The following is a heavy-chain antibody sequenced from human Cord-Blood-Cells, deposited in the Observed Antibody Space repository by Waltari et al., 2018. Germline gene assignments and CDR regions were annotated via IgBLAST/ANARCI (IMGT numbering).Heavy chain of an antibody. CDR1: GYSISSGYY. V-gene: IGHV4-38-2*01. D-gene: IGHD6-6*01. J-gene: IGHJ5*02. CDR3: ARAKGFSSSSFNWFDP. Sequence: QVQLQESGPGLVKPSETLSLTCAVSGYSISSGYYWGWIRQPPGKGLEWIGSTDYSGRTYYNPSVKSRVTISVDTAKNQFSLKLSSVTAAYTAVYYCARAKGFSSSSFNWFDPWGQGTLVTVSS. CDR2: TDYSGRT.